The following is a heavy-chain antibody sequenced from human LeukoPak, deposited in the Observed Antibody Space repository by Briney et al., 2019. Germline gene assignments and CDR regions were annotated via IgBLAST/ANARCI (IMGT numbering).Heavy chain of an antibody. Sequence: ASETLSLTCTVSGGSISSSSYYWGWIRQPPGKGLEWVGSIYYSGSTYYNPSLKSRVTISVDTSKNQFSLKVTSVTAADTAVYYCARHILEEHWFDPWGLGTLVIVSS. D-gene: IGHD1-1*01. CDR2: IYYSGST. CDR3: ARHILEEHWFDP. V-gene: IGHV4-39*01. CDR1: GGSISSSSYY. J-gene: IGHJ5*02.